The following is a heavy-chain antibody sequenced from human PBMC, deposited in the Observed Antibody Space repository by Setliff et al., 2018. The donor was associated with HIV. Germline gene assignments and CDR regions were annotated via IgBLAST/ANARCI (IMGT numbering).Heavy chain of an antibody. D-gene: IGHD3-22*01. Sequence: ASVKVSCKASGYTFTSYGISWVRQAPGQGLEWMGWISAYNGNKNYAQKLQGRVTMTTEKYTSTAYMELRSLGSDDTAVYYCARDDPLYYDSSGYYYVVAFDIWGQGT. CDR3: ARDDPLYYDSSGYYYVVAFDI. CDR1: GYTFTSYG. V-gene: IGHV1-18*01. CDR2: ISAYNGNK. J-gene: IGHJ3*02.